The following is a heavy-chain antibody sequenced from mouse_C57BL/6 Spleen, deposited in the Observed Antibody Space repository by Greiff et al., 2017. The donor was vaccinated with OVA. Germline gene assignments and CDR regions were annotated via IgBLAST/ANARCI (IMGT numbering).Heavy chain of an antibody. CDR1: GYTFTSYW. Sequence: QVQLKQPGAELVKPGASVKLSCKASGYTFTSYWMQWVKQRPGQGLEWIGEIDPSDSYTNYNQKFKGKATLTVDTSSSTAYMQRSSLTSEDSAVYYCARGYYGSSDFDYWGQGTTLTVSS. J-gene: IGHJ2*01. CDR3: ARGYYGSSDFDY. V-gene: IGHV1-50*01. CDR2: IDPSDSYT. D-gene: IGHD1-1*01.